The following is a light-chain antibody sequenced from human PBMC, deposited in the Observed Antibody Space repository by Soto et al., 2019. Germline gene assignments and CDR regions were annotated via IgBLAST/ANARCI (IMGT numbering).Light chain of an antibody. CDR1: QSISNY. J-gene: IGKJ1*01. V-gene: IGKV1-39*01. CDR3: QQSYSNPRT. Sequence: DIQMTQSPSSLSASVGDRVTITCRASQSISNYLNWYQQKPGKAPKFLIYVASSLQSGVPSRFSGSGSGTDFTLTISSLQPEDFATYYCQQSYSNPRTFGQGTKVEIK. CDR2: VAS.